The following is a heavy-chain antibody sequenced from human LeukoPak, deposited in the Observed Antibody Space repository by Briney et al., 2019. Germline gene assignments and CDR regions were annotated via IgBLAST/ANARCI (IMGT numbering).Heavy chain of an antibody. D-gene: IGHD3-9*01. CDR1: GFTFSDYS. CDR3: ARVDYDILTGYYIYAFDI. J-gene: IGHJ3*02. CDR2: ISGSGSTI. Sequence: GGSLRLSCVASGFTFSDYSMDWVRQAPGKGLEWVSYISGSGSTIYYADSVGGRFTISRDNAKNSLYPQMNSLRAEDTAVYYCARVDYDILTGYYIYAFDIWGQGTMVTVSS. V-gene: IGHV3-48*01.